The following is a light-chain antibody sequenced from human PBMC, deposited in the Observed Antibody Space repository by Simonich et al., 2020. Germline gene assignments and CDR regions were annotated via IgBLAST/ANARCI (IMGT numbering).Light chain of an antibody. CDR3: SSYTSSSTIEDWV. Sequence: QSALTQPASVSGSPGQSITISCTGTSSDVGGYNYVSWYQQHPGKAPKLMIYDVSNRPSGVSNRFSGSKSGNTASLTISGLQAEDEADYYCSSYTSSSTIEDWVFGGGTKLTVL. J-gene: IGLJ3*02. CDR2: DVS. CDR1: SSDVGGYNY. V-gene: IGLV2-14*03.